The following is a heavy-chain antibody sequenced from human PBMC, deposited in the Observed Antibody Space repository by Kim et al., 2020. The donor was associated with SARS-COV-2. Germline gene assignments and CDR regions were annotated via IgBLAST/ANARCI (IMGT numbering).Heavy chain of an antibody. V-gene: IGHV1-46*01. J-gene: IGHJ4*02. CDR3: ARDVAFSGYSYGWIGY. D-gene: IGHD5-18*01. Sequence: KFQGRVTMTRDTSTSTVYMELSSLRSEDTAVYYCARDVAFSGYSYGWIGYWGQGTLVTVSS.